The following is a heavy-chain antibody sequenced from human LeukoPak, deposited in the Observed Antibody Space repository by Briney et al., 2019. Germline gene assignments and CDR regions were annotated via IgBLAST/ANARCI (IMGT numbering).Heavy chain of an antibody. CDR2: ISAYNGNT. CDR1: GYTFTIYG. V-gene: IGHV1-18*01. Sequence: GASVKVSCKATGYTFTIYGVSWVRQAPGQGLEWMGWISAYNGNTNYAQKFQGRFSMTTETSTSTAYMELWSLRFEDTAVYYCARATRPRGDWEVGQHTYVGYYYYMDVWGKGTTVTVSS. J-gene: IGHJ6*03. D-gene: IGHD3/OR15-3a*01. CDR3: ARATRPRGDWEVGQHTYVGYYYYMDV.